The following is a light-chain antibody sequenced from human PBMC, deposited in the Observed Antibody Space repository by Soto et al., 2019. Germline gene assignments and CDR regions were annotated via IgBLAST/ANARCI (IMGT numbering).Light chain of an antibody. J-gene: IGLJ1*01. V-gene: IGLV2-18*02. Sequence: QSALTQPPSVSASPGQSVTLSCTGNSSDVGKYNRVSWYQQPPGTAPRLIMYEVTNRPSGVPARFSRSKSGNTASLAISVLQAEDEADYFCSSYTSASRYVFGAGTKVNVL. CDR3: SSYTSASRYV. CDR1: SSDVGKYNR. CDR2: EVT.